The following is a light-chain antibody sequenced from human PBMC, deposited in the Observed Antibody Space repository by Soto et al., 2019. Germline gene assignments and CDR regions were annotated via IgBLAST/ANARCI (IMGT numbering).Light chain of an antibody. V-gene: IGKV1-5*03. CDR2: QAS. CDR3: QQYNSYPMYT. Sequence: DIQMTQSPSTLSASVGDRVTITCRASQSISSWLAWYQQKPGKAPKLLIYQASRLESGVPSRFSGSGSGTEFTLTISSLQPDDFATYYCQQYNSYPMYTFGQGTKLEIK. J-gene: IGKJ2*01. CDR1: QSISSW.